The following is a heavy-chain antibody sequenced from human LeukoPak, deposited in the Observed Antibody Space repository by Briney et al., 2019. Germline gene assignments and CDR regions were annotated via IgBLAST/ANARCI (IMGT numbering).Heavy chain of an antibody. D-gene: IGHD6-19*01. CDR3: ASQLYSSGWYRLFYDAFDI. V-gene: IGHV1-3*01. Sequence: ASVKVSCKASGYTFTSYAMHWVRQAPGQRLEWMGWINAGNGNTKYSQKFQGRVTITRDTSASTAYMELSSLRSEDTAVYYCASQLYSSGWYRLFYDAFDIWGQGTMVTVSS. CDR1: GYTFTSYA. CDR2: INAGNGNT. J-gene: IGHJ3*02.